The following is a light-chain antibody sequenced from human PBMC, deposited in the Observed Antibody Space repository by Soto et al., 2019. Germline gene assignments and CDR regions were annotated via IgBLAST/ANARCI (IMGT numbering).Light chain of an antibody. V-gene: IGKV1-5*01. CDR1: QSISSW. J-gene: IGKJ1*01. Sequence: DIQMTQSPSTLSASVGDRVTITCRASQSISSWLAWYQQKPGKAPKLLIYDASSLESGVPSRFSGSGSGTEFTLSISSLQPDDFAPYYCQHPVEFGPGTKAEIK. CDR2: DAS. CDR3: QHPVE.